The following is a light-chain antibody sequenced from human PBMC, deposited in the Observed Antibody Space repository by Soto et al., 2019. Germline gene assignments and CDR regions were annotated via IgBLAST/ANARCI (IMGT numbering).Light chain of an antibody. CDR3: QQYNSYSRA. V-gene: IGKV1-5*01. J-gene: IGKJ1*01. CDR2: DDS. CDR1: QSISHF. Sequence: DIQTTQAPVTLSASVGDIVTITCRASQSISHFLAWYQQKPGKVPKHFIYDDSTLGRGGPSRFSGSGSGTDFTLTISGLQPDDFTAYYCQQYNSYSRAFGQGTKVDIK.